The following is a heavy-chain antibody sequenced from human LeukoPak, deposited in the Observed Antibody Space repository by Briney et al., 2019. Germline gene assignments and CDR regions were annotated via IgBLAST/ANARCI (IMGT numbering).Heavy chain of an antibody. V-gene: IGHV1-8*01. CDR3: ARAADIVATYYYYYYMDV. J-gene: IGHJ6*03. D-gene: IGHD5-12*01. Sequence: ASVKVSCKASGYTFTSYDINWVRQATGQGLERMGWMNPNSGNTGYAQKFQGRVTMTRNTSISTAYMELSSLRSEDTAVYYCARAADIVATYYYYYYMDVWGKGTTVTVSS. CDR1: GYTFTSYD. CDR2: MNPNSGNT.